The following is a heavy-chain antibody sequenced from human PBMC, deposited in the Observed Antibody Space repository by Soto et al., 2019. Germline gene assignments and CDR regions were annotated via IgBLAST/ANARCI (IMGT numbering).Heavy chain of an antibody. Sequence: QVQLVQSGAEVKKPGAPVKVSCKASGYTFTSYYMHWVRQAPGQGLEWMGVINPSGGSTSYAQKFQGRVTMTRDTSTSTLYMELSSLRSEDTAVYYCARGIRSVGSAISNWSDYWGQGTLITVSS. CDR3: ARGIRSVGSAISNWSDY. D-gene: IGHD2-8*02. V-gene: IGHV1-46*01. J-gene: IGHJ4*02. CDR2: INPSGGST. CDR1: GYTFTSYY.